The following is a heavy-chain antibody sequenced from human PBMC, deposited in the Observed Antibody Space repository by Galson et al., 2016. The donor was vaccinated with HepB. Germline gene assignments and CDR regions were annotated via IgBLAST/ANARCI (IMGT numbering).Heavy chain of an antibody. CDR3: ARVGKSSSWSTLYYFDY. Sequence: SLRLSCAASGFTFSDYYMSWIRQAPGKGLEWVSYISSSGRTIYYADSVKGRFPISRDNAQNSLYLQMNSLRAEDTAVYYCARVGKSSSWSTLYYFDYWGQGTLVTVSS. CDR1: GFTFSDYY. D-gene: IGHD6-13*01. V-gene: IGHV3-11*01. J-gene: IGHJ4*02. CDR2: ISSSGRTI.